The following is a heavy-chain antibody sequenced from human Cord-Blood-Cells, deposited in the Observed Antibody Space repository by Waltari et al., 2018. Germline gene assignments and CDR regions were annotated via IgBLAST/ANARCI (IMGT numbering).Heavy chain of an antibody. CDR2: ISSSGSTI. CDR1: GFTFSSYE. Sequence: EVQLVESGGGLVQPGGSLRLSCAATGFTFSSYEMNWVRQAPGKGLEWVSYISSSGSTIYYADSVKGRFTISRDNAKNSLYLQMNSLRAEDTAVYYCARGGPIPPSSYYDFWSGYPYYYGMDVWGQGP. V-gene: IGHV3-48*03. J-gene: IGHJ6*02. CDR3: ARGGPIPPSSYYDFWSGYPYYYGMDV. D-gene: IGHD3-3*01.